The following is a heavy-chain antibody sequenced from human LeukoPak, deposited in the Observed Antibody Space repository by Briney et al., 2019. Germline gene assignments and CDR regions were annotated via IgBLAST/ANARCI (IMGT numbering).Heavy chain of an antibody. V-gene: IGHV3-30*02. CDR3: AKGGAQYSSSYPDF. CDR1: GFTFSSYG. D-gene: IGHD6-6*01. J-gene: IGHJ4*02. Sequence: PGGSLRLSCAASGFTFSSYGMHWVRQAPGKGPEWVTFIRHDGTNQYYADSARGRFTISRDNSKNTLYLQMNSLRPEDTGVYYCAKGGAQYSSSYPDFWGQGTLVTVSS. CDR2: IRHDGTNQ.